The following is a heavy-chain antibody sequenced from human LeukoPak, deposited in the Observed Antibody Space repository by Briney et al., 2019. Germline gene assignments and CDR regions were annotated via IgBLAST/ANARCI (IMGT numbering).Heavy chain of an antibody. Sequence: GGSLRLSCAASGFTFSSYGMHWVRQAPGKGLEWVAVISYDGSNKYYADSVKGRFTISRDNSKNTLYLQMNSLRAEDTAVYYCARDYYDSSFFDPWGQGTLVTVSS. V-gene: IGHV3-30*03. CDR3: ARDYYDSSFFDP. J-gene: IGHJ5*02. CDR1: GFTFSSYG. CDR2: ISYDGSNK. D-gene: IGHD3-22*01.